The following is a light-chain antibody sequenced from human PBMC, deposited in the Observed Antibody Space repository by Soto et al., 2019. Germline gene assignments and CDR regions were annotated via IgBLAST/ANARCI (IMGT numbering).Light chain of an antibody. CDR2: GAS. J-gene: IGKJ4*01. Sequence: IVLTQSPGTLSLSPGESATLSCRASQTVSITYLTWYQQKPGQAPRLLIYGASTRATGIPARFSGSGSGTEFTLSISSLQSEDVAVYYCQQYQNWPLTFGGGTKVDIK. CDR1: QTVSITY. V-gene: IGKV3-15*01. CDR3: QQYQNWPLT.